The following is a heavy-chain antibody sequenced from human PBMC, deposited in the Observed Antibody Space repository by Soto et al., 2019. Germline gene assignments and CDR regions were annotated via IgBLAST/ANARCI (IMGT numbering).Heavy chain of an antibody. V-gene: IGHV5-10-1*03. CDR3: ARHRGNVDTAMVTAYFDY. CDR1: GYSFTSYW. J-gene: IGHJ4*02. D-gene: IGHD5-18*01. CDR2: IDPSDSYT. Sequence: EVQLVQSGAEVKKPGESLRISCKGSGYSFTSYWISWVRQMPGKGLEWMGRIDPSDSYTNYSPSFQGHVTISADKSISTAYLQWSRLKASDTAMYYCARHRGNVDTAMVTAYFDYWGQGTLVTVSS.